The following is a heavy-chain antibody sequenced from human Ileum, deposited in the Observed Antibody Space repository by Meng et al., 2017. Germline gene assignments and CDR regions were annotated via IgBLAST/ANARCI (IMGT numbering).Heavy chain of an antibody. J-gene: IGHJ6*02. Sequence: SETLSLTCTVPGYSISSGYYWGWTRQPPGKGLEWIGSIYHSGSTYYNPSLKSRVTISVDTSKNQFSLKLSSVTAADTAVYYCARVGGELLYYYYYGMDVWGQGTTVTVSS. V-gene: IGHV4-38-2*02. CDR1: GYSISSGYY. CDR2: IYHSGST. CDR3: ARVGGELLYYYYYGMDV. D-gene: IGHD1-26*01.